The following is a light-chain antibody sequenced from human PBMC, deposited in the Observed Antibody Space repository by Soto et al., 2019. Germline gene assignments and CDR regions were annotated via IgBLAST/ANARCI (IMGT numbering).Light chain of an antibody. Sequence: QSALTQPASVSGSPGQSITISCTGAISDVGGYNYVSWYQQHPGKAPKLMIYEVSNRPSGVSDRFSGSKSGNTASLTISGLQSDDEADYYCSSYTSTSTLVFGGGTKRTVL. CDR2: EVS. CDR3: SSYTSTSTLV. CDR1: ISDVGGYNY. V-gene: IGLV2-14*01. J-gene: IGLJ2*01.